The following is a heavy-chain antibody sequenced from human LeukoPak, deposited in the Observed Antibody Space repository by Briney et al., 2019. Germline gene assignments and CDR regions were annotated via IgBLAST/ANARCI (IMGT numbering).Heavy chain of an antibody. CDR1: GFTVSSNY. J-gene: IGHJ6*02. CDR3: ARDKQWPNYGMDV. Sequence: GGSLRPSCAASGFTVSSNYMSWVRQAPGKGLEWVSVIYSGGSTYYADSVKGRFTISRDNSKNTLYLQMNSLRAEDTAVYYCARDKQWPNYGMDVWGQGTTVTVSS. V-gene: IGHV3-66*01. CDR2: IYSGGST. D-gene: IGHD6-19*01.